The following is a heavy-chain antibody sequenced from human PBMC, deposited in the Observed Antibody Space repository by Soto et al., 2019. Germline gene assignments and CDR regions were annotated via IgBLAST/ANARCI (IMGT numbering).Heavy chain of an antibody. CDR2: ISGASDNT. D-gene: IGHD5-12*01. Sequence: EVQLLESGGGLVQPGGSLRLSCAASGFTFSNYAMSWVRQAPGKGLEWVSTISGASDNTYYADSVKGRFTISRDNSKNTLYLQMNSLRAEDTAVYYCANLHRGSIVATTSPDYWGQGTLVTVSS. CDR1: GFTFSNYA. V-gene: IGHV3-23*01. CDR3: ANLHRGSIVATTSPDY. J-gene: IGHJ4*02.